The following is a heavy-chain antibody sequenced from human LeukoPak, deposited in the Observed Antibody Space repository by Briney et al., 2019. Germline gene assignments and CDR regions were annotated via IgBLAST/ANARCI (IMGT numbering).Heavy chain of an antibody. CDR3: AKGLERESRLDS. D-gene: IGHD1-1*01. Sequence: QTGGSLRLSCAASGFTFSSYSMNWVRQAPGKGLEWVSYISSSSSTIYYADSVRGRFTISSDRSKNTLFLQMNSLRAEDTALYYCAKGLERESRLDSWGQGTLVTVSS. CDR1: GFTFSSYS. J-gene: IGHJ4*02. V-gene: IGHV3-48*01. CDR2: ISSSSSTI.